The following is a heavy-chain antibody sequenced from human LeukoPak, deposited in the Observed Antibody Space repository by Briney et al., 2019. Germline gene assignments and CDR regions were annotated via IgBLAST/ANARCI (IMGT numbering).Heavy chain of an antibody. Sequence: SSETLSLTCTVSGGSISSYHWSWIRQPPGKGLEWIGYIYYSGSTNYNPSLKSRLTISIDTSENQFSLKLSSVTAADTAVYYCAREYSSSSGRRAFDIWGQGTMVTVSS. CDR2: IYYSGST. V-gene: IGHV4-59*08. D-gene: IGHD6-6*01. CDR1: GGSISSYH. CDR3: AREYSSSSGRRAFDI. J-gene: IGHJ3*02.